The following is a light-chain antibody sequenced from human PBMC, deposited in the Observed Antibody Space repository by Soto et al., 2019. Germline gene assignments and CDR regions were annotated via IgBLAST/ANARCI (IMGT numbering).Light chain of an antibody. Sequence: EIVLTQSPGTLSLSPGDRATLSCRASQSVSSTYFAWYQQKPGQAPRLLIYGASSRATGIPDRFSGSGSGPDFTLPISRLEPEDFAVYYCQHYGSSSWTFGQGTKVEIK. CDR1: QSVSSTY. CDR3: QHYGSSSWT. J-gene: IGKJ1*01. V-gene: IGKV3-20*01. CDR2: GAS.